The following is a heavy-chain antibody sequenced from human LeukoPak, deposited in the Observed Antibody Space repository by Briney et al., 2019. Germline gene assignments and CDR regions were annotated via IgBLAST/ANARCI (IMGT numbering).Heavy chain of an antibody. J-gene: IGHJ4*02. Sequence: SETLSLTCTVSGGSISSYYWSWIRQPPGKGLEWIGYSYYSGSTNYNPSLKSRVTISLDTSKNQFSLKLNSVTATDTAVYYCARGGLSSGWYGWGQGTPVTVSS. CDR3: ARGGLSSGWYG. CDR1: GGSISSYY. V-gene: IGHV4-59*01. CDR2: SYYSGST. D-gene: IGHD6-19*01.